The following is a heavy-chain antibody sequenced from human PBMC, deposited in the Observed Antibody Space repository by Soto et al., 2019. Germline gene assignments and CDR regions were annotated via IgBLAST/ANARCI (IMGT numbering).Heavy chain of an antibody. CDR3: ARLYPGSGWPYHYYGMDV. CDR2: IKQDGSDK. Sequence: HPGGSLRLSCAASGFTFSSYWMSWVRQAPGKGLEWVANIKQDGSDKYYVDSVKGRFTISRDNAKNSLYLQMNSLRAEDTAVYYCARLYPGSGWPYHYYGMDVWGQGTTVTVSS. V-gene: IGHV3-7*01. J-gene: IGHJ6*02. CDR1: GFTFSSYW. D-gene: IGHD6-19*01.